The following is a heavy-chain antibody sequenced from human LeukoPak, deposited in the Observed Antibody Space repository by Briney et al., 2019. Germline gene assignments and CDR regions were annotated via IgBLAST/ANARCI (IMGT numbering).Heavy chain of an antibody. CDR3: ATDLIVGPTTDLDY. CDR2: FDPKDGGT. CDR1: GYTLTELS. V-gene: IGHV1-24*01. Sequence: ASVKVSCKVSGYTLTELSMHWVRQAPGKGLEWMGGFDPKDGGTIYAQNFQGRVTLTEDTSTDTAYMELSSLRSEDTAVYYCATDLIVGPTTDLDYWGQGTLVTVSS. D-gene: IGHD1-26*01. J-gene: IGHJ4*02.